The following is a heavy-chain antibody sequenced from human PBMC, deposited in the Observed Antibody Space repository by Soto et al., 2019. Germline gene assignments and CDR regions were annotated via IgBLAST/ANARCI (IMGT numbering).Heavy chain of an antibody. V-gene: IGHV1-8*01. CDR2: MNPNSGNI. D-gene: IGHD3-10*01. Sequence: NWVGQATGQGLEWLGWMNPNSGNIGYAQKFQGRVTMTRNTSISTAYMELSSLRSEDTAVYYCAVGSNYYGSGTPGYWGQGTLVTVSS. J-gene: IGHJ4*02. CDR3: AVGSNYYGSGTPGY.